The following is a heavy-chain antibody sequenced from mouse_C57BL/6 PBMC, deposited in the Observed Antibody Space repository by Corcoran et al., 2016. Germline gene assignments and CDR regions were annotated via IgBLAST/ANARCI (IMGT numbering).Heavy chain of an antibody. Sequence: QIQLVQYGPELKKPGETVKISCKASGYTFTTYGMSWVKQAPGKGLKWMGWINTYSGVPTYADDFKGRFAFSLETSASTAYLQINNLKNEDTATYFCARVYDGYYRAMDYWGQGTSVTVSS. CDR1: GYTFTTYG. D-gene: IGHD2-3*01. CDR3: ARVYDGYYRAMDY. CDR2: INTYSGVP. V-gene: IGHV9-3*01. J-gene: IGHJ4*01.